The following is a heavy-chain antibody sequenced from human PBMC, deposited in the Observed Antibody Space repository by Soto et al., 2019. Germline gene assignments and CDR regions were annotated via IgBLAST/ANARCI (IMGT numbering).Heavy chain of an antibody. CDR3: ERRTVPTIYYYGMDV. CDR2: IYYSGST. V-gene: IGHV4-59*01. Sequence: TGTVSLTCTVSGGSISSYYWTWIRQPPGKGLEWIGYIYYSGSTYYNASLKSRVTISVDTSKNQFSLRLNSVTAADTALYYCERRTVPTIYYYGMDVCGPGTMVTVSS. D-gene: IGHD4-17*01. J-gene: IGHJ6*02. CDR1: GGSISSYY.